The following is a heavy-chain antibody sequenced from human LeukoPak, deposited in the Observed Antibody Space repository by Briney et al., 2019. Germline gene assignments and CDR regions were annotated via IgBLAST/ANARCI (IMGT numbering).Heavy chain of an antibody. CDR1: GYSISSGYY. J-gene: IGHJ4*02. D-gene: IGHD3-22*01. Sequence: SETLSLTCAVSGYSISSGYYWGWIRQPPGKGLEWIGSNTGSTYYNPSLQSRVTISLDSPKNQFSLKLPSVTAADTAVYYCASGGTAVVMALTYYFDNWGQGTPVTVSS. V-gene: IGHV4-38-2*01. CDR3: ASGGTAVVMALTYYFDN. CDR2: NTGST.